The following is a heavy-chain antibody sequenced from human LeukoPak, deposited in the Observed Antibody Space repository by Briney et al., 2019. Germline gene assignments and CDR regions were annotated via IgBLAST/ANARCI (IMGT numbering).Heavy chain of an antibody. CDR2: ISGSGGST. J-gene: IGHJ6*02. CDR3: AKATYYYGSGSYPYYYGMDV. CDR1: GFTFSSYA. V-gene: IGHV3-23*01. D-gene: IGHD3-10*01. Sequence: GGSLRLSCAASGFTFSSYAMSWVRQAPGKGLEWVSAISGSGGSTYYADSVKGRFTISRDNSKNTLYLQMNSLRAEDTAVYYCAKATYYYGSGSYPYYYGMDVRGQGTTVTVSS.